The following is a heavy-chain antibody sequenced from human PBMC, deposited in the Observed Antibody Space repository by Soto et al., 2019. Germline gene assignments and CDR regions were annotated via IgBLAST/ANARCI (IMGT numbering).Heavy chain of an antibody. J-gene: IGHJ4*02. CDR2: TYYRSKWYN. CDR1: GYSVSSNSAA. Sequence: PSQTLSLTCAISGYSVSSNSAALNWIRHSPSRGLEWLGRTYYRSKWYNDYAVSMRSRITINTDTTKNQFSLQLNSATPEDTAVYYCATWRFDYWGQGTLVTVSS. CDR3: ATWRFDY. V-gene: IGHV6-1*01.